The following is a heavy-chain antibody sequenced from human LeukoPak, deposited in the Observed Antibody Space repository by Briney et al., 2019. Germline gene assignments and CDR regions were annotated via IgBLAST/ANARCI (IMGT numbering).Heavy chain of an antibody. D-gene: IGHD3-22*01. CDR1: GFTFSSYG. J-gene: IGHJ4*02. CDR3: AKDGSSYYYIYY. Sequence: GGSLRLSCAASGFTFSSYGMHWVRQAPGKGLEWLTFINYDGSNTYYADSVKGRFTVSRDDSKSTLYLQMNSLRADDTAVYYCAKDGSSYYYIYYWGQGTLVTVSS. V-gene: IGHV3-30*02. CDR2: INYDGSNT.